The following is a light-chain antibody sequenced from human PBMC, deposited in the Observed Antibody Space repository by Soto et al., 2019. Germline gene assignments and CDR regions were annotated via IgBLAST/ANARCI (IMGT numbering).Light chain of an antibody. CDR2: SSY. V-gene: IGLV1-44*01. CDR1: SSNIRSNT. Sequence: QSVLTQPPSVSGTPGQRVTISCSGSSSNIRSNTVNWYQQFPGTAPRLLIYSSYQRPSGVPDRFSGSQSGTSASLAISGLQSDDEADYYCAAWDDSLKAIFGGGTQLTVL. CDR3: AAWDDSLKAI. J-gene: IGLJ7*01.